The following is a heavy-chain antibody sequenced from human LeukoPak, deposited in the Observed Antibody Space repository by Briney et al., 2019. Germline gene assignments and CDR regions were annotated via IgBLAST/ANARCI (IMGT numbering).Heavy chain of an antibody. CDR1: GASISSYY. J-gene: IGHJ5*02. D-gene: IGHD3-22*01. CDR3: ARVLLSSAYST. V-gene: IGHV4-59*01. Sequence: SETLSLTCSVSGASISSYYYNWIRQSPGKGLEWIGYIYYSGITNYNPSLKSRVTMSLDTSNNQFSLKLSSVTAADTAVYYCARVLLSSAYSTWGQGTLVTVSS. CDR2: IYYSGIT.